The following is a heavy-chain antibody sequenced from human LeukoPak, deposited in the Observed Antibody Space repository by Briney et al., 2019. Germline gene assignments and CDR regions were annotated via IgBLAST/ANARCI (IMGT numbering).Heavy chain of an antibody. V-gene: IGHV3-64D*09. Sequence: GGSLRLSCSDSGVSFHSYDMHWGRQAPGKGLEYVSAISSNGGSTYYADSVKGRFTISRDNSKNTLYLQMSSLRAEDTAVYYCLKDNPQEGQRGYFHYWRRGTLVTVSS. J-gene: IGHJ4*02. CDR3: LKDNPQEGQRGYFHY. CDR2: ISSNGGST. CDR1: GVSFHSYD. D-gene: IGHD1-14*01.